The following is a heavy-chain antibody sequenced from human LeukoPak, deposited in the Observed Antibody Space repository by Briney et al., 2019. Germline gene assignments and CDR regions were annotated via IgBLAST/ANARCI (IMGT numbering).Heavy chain of an antibody. CDR1: GFTVSSNY. J-gene: IGHJ6*02. CDR2: IYSGGST. Sequence: PGGSLRLSCAASGFTVSSNYMSCVRQAPGKGLEWVSVIYSGGSTYYADSVKGRFTISRDNSKNTLYLQMNSLRAEDTAVYYCARDQVTMWEPIDYYGMDVWGQGTTVTVSS. V-gene: IGHV3-66*01. D-gene: IGHD3-10*02. CDR3: ARDQVTMWEPIDYYGMDV.